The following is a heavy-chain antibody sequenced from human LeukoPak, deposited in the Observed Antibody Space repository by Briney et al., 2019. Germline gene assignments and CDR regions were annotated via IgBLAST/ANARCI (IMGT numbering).Heavy chain of an antibody. D-gene: IGHD1-26*01. V-gene: IGHV3-21*01. J-gene: IGHJ1*01. CDR3: ARQKGEGATTGYFQH. Sequence: GGSLRLSCAASGFTVSSNYMSWVRQAPGKGLEWVSFISSGSNYIYYADSVKGRFTISRDNAKNSLYLQMNSLRAEDTAVYYCARQKGEGATTGYFQHWGQGTLVTVSS. CDR1: GFTVSSNY. CDR2: ISSGSNYI.